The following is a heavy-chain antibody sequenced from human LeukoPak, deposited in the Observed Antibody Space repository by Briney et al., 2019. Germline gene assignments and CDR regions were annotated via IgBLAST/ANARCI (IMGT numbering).Heavy chain of an antibody. CDR3: ARRRSSRDYDFWSGHFDY. Sequence: SETLSLTCTVSGGSISSSSYYWGWIRQPPGKGLEWIGSIYYSGSTYYNPSLKSRVTISVDTSKNQFSLKLSSVTAADTAVYYCARRRSSRDYDFWSGHFDYWGQGTLVTVSS. J-gene: IGHJ4*02. D-gene: IGHD3-3*01. CDR1: GGSISSSSYY. V-gene: IGHV4-39*01. CDR2: IYYSGST.